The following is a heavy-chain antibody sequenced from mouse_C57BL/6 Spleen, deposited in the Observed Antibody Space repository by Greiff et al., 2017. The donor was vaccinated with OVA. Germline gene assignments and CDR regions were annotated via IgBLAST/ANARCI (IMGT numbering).Heavy chain of an antibody. J-gene: IGHJ4*01. CDR1: CYTFTDHT. CDR3: ARTGFYEGGLMDY. CDR2: IYPSDGST. Sequence: QVQLQQSDAELVKPGASVKISCKFSCYTFTDHTIHWMKQRPEQGLEWIGYIYPSDGSTKYNEKFKGKATLPADKSSSTAYMQLNSLTSEDSAVYFCARTGFYEGGLMDYWGQGTSVTVSS. V-gene: IGHV1-78*01. D-gene: IGHD2-12*01.